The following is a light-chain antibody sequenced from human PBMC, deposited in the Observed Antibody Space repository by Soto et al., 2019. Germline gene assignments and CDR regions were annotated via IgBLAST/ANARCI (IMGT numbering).Light chain of an antibody. J-gene: IGKJ1*01. CDR3: QQYGSSYPWT. CDR1: QSISRY. V-gene: IGKV3-20*01. CDR2: DAS. Sequence: IVLTQSPATLSLSPGETATLSCRASQSISRYLAWYQQKPGQAPRLLIYDASIRATGIPARFRGGGSGTDFTLTIRRLEPEDFAVYYCQQYGSSYPWTFGQGTKVDIK.